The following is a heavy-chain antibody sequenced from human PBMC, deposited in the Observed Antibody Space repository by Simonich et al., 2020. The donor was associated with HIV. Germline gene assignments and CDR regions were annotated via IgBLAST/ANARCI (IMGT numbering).Heavy chain of an antibody. V-gene: IGHV3-33*01. Sequence: QVQLVESGGGVVQPGRSLRLSCATSGFIFANFGMHWVRQAPGKGLVWVAVIWYDGSKTYYADSVKGRFTISRDTSKNTLFLRMNSLRAEDTAVYYCARQPPSPSGSSSWPIDYWGQGTLVTVSS. CDR1: GFIFANFG. CDR2: IWYDGSKT. CDR3: ARQPPSPSGSSSWPIDY. D-gene: IGHD6-13*01. J-gene: IGHJ4*02.